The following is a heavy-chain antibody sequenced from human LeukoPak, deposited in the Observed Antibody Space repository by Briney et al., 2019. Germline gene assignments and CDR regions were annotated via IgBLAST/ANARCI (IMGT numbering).Heavy chain of an antibody. CDR3: ARRVGPNYYYYYMDV. Sequence: SETLSLTCTVSGGSISSSSYYWRWIRQPPGKGLGWIGSIYYSGSTYYNPSLKSRVTISVDTSKNQFSLKLSSVTAADTAVYYCARRVGPNYYYYYMDVWGKGTTVTVSS. D-gene: IGHD1-26*01. J-gene: IGHJ6*03. V-gene: IGHV4-39*01. CDR2: IYYSGST. CDR1: GGSISSSSYY.